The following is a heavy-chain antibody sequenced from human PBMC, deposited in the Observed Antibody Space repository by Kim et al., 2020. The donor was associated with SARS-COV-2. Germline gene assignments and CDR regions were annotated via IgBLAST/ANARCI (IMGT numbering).Heavy chain of an antibody. CDR3: TRATTVVSLLDS. CDR1: GFSFGDYT. CDR2: IRSRRHGGTT. J-gene: IGHJ5*01. Sequence: GGSLRLSCRGSGFSFGDYTLAWVRQAPGEGLEWIGFIRSRRHGGTTEYATSVKGRVAMSRDDSESITYLQMNRLHAGDTGVYYCTRATTVVSLLDSWGQGTLVTVS. D-gene: IGHD4-17*01. V-gene: IGHV3-49*04.